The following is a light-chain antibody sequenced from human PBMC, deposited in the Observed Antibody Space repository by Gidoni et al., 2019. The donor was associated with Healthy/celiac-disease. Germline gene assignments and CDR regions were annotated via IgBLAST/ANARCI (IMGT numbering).Light chain of an antibody. V-gene: IGKV3-11*01. J-gene: IGKJ2*01. Sequence: EIVFTQSPATLSLSPGDRATLSCRASQSVSSYLAWYQQKPAQAPRLLIYDASNRATGTPARFSGSGAGTDFTLTISSLEPEDFAVYYCQQRSNWPLYTFGQGTKLEIK. CDR2: DAS. CDR1: QSVSSY. CDR3: QQRSNWPLYT.